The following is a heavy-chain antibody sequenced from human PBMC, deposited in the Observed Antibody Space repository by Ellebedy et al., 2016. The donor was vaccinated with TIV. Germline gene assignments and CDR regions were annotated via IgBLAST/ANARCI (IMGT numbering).Heavy chain of an antibody. CDR2: IIPILGIA. J-gene: IGHJ4*02. CDR3: ARAPLQAYFDY. CDR1: GGTFSSYA. V-gene: IGHV1-69*04. Sequence: SVKVSXXASGGTFSSYAISWVRQAPGQGLEWMGRIIPILGIANYAQKFQGRVTITADKSTSTAYMELSSLRSEDTAVYYCARAPLQAYFDYWGQGTLVTVSS.